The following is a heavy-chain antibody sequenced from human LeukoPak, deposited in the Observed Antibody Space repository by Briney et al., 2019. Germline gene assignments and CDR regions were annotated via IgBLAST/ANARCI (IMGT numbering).Heavy chain of an antibody. Sequence: GASVKVSCKAFGYSFTDYYMHWARQAPGQGPEWMGWINTNSGGTHYAQKFQDRVTMTRDTSISTAYMELSSVRSDDTAVYYCVIDRALCSGGSCYSRWFDPWGQGTLVTVSS. CDR3: VIDRALCSGGSCYSRWFDP. D-gene: IGHD2-15*01. CDR2: INTNSGGT. V-gene: IGHV1-2*02. CDR1: GYSFTDYY. J-gene: IGHJ5*02.